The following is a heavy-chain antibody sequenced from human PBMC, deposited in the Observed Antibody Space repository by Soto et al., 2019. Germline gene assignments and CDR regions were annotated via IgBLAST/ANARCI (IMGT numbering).Heavy chain of an antibody. D-gene: IGHD3-3*01. CDR2: ISYDGSNK. CDR3: AKDSVPHQRFLEWPNFDY. V-gene: IGHV3-30*18. CDR1: GFTFSSYG. J-gene: IGHJ4*02. Sequence: QVQLVESGGGVVQPGRSLRLSCAASGFTFSSYGMHWVRQAPGKGLEWVAVISYDGSNKYYADSVKGRFTISRDNSKNTLYLQMNSLRAEDTAVYYCAKDSVPHQRFLEWPNFDYWGQGTLVTVSS.